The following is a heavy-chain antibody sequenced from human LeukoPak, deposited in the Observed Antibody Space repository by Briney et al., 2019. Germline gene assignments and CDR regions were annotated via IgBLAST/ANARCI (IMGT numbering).Heavy chain of an antibody. CDR1: GFTVSSNY. J-gene: IGHJ3*02. CDR3: ARTIVDTAIQVDAFDI. CDR2: IYIGGST. V-gene: IGHV3-53*01. Sequence: PGGSLRLSCAASGFTVSSNYMSWVRQAPGKGLEWVSVIYIGGSTYYADSLEGRFTISRDNSKNTLYLQINSLRAEDTAVYYCARTIVDTAIQVDAFDIWGQRTMVTVSS. D-gene: IGHD5-18*01.